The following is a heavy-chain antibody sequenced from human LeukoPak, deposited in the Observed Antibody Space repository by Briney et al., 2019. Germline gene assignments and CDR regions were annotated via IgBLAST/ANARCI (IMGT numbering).Heavy chain of an antibody. CDR3: AREENLFTIFGVVIGGFDY. Sequence: SETLSLTCTVSGGSISSGSYYWSWIRQPAGKGLEWIGRIYTSGSTNYNPSLKSRVTISVDTPKNQFSLKLSSVTAADTAVYYCAREENLFTIFGVVIGGFDYWGQGTLVTVSS. CDR1: GGSISSGSYY. CDR2: IYTSGST. J-gene: IGHJ4*02. V-gene: IGHV4-61*02. D-gene: IGHD3-3*01.